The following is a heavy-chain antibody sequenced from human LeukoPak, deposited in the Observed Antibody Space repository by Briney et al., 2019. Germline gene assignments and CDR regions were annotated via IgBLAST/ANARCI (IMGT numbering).Heavy chain of an antibody. CDR3: ARSHYYGSGSYYRTYYFDY. D-gene: IGHD3-10*01. CDR1: GYTLTSYG. CDR2: ISAYNGNT. J-gene: IGHJ4*02. Sequence: GASVKVSCKASGYTLTSYGISWVRQAPGQGLEWMGWISAYNGNTNYAQKLQGRVTMTTDASTSTAYMELRSLRSDDTAVYYCARSHYYGSGSYYRTYYFDYWGQGTLVTVSS. V-gene: IGHV1-18*01.